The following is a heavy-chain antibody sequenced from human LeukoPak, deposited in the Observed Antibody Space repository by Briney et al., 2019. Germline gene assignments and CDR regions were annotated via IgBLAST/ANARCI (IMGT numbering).Heavy chain of an antibody. CDR3: ASRGYSYGWALWAFDI. V-gene: IGHV5-51*01. J-gene: IGHJ3*02. Sequence: GESLKISCKGSGYTFSNYWIGWVRQMPGKGLEWMGIIYPGDSDTRYSPSFQGQVTISADKSISTAYLQWSSLKASDTAMYYCASRGYSYGWALWAFDIWGQGTMVTVSS. D-gene: IGHD5-18*01. CDR1: GYTFSNYW. CDR2: IYPGDSDT.